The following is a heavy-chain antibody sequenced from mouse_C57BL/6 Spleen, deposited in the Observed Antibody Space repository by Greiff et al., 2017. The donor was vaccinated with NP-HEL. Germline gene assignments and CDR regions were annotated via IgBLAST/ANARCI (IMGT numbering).Heavy chain of an antibody. CDR1: GYTFTSYG. Sequence: QVQLQQSGAELARPGASVKLSCKASGYTFTSYGISWVKQRPGQGLEWIGEIYPSSGNTYYNEKFKGKATLTADKSSSTAYMELSSLTSEDSAVYFCARSEKSRGFAYWGQGTLVTVSA. CDR2: IYPSSGNT. CDR3: ARSEKSRGFAY. V-gene: IGHV1-81*01. D-gene: IGHD1-1*01. J-gene: IGHJ3*01.